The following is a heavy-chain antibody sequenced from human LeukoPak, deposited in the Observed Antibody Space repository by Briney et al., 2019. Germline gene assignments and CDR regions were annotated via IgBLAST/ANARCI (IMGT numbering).Heavy chain of an antibody. CDR3: ARGDKDYGSGSLYYYYYYMDV. J-gene: IGHJ6*03. CDR2: ISSSGSTI. D-gene: IGHD3-10*01. V-gene: IGHV3-48*03. Sequence: GGSLRLSCAASGFTFSSYEMNWVRQAPGKGLEWVSYISSSGSTIYYADSVKGRFTISRDNAKNSLYLQMNSLRAEDTAVYYCARGDKDYGSGSLYYYYYYMDVWGKGTTVTISS. CDR1: GFTFSSYE.